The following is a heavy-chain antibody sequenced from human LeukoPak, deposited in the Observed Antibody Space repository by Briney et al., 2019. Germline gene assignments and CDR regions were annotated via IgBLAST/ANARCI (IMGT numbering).Heavy chain of an antibody. CDR3: AREKPARTFDY. J-gene: IGHJ4*02. V-gene: IGHV4-30-4*01. CDR2: IYYSGST. Sequence: PSQTLSLTCTVSGGSISSGDYYWGWIRQPPGKGLEWIGYIYYSGSTYYNPSLKSRVTISVDTSKNQFSLKLSSVTAADTAVYYCAREKPARTFDYWGQGTLVTVSS. CDR1: GGSISSGDYY. D-gene: IGHD2-2*01.